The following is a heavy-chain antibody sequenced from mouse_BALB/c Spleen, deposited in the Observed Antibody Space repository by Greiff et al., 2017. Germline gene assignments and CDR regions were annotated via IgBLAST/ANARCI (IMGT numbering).Heavy chain of an antibody. J-gene: IGHJ3*01. V-gene: IGHV1-14*01. CDR1: GYTFTSYV. CDR2: INPYNDGT. CDR3: AREGGITTVVPFAY. D-gene: IGHD1-1*01. Sequence: LKESGAELVRPGTSVKVSCKASGYTFTSYVMHWVKQKPGQGLEWIGYINPYNDGTKYNEKFKGKATLTSDKSSSTAYMELSSLTSEDSAVYYCAREGGITTVVPFAYWGQGTLVTVSA.